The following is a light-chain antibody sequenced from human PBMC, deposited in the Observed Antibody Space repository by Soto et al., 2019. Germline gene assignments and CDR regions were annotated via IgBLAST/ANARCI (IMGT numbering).Light chain of an antibody. CDR3: QQYNNLPHIT. CDR1: QSVRNN. J-gene: IGKJ5*01. Sequence: EIMMTQSPATLSVSPGERATLSCRASQSVRNNLAWYQQKPGQAPRLLIYYASTRATCIPARFSGSGSGTEFTLTISSLQSEDFALYYCQQYNNLPHITFGQGTRLEIK. V-gene: IGKV3-15*01. CDR2: YAS.